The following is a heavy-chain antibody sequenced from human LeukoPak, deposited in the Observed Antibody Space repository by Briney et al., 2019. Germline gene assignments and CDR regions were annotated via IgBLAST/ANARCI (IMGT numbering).Heavy chain of an antibody. J-gene: IGHJ4*02. D-gene: IGHD2-2*01. V-gene: IGHV3-15*01. CDR3: TTEPLGYCSRSTCYDYFDC. CDR1: GFTFSNAW. CDR2: INDGGTT. Sequence: GGSPRLSCAASGFTFSNAWMSWVRQAPGEGLEWVGRINDGGTTDYAAPAKDRFTISRDDSKNTLYLQMNSLKTEDTAVYYCTTEPLGYCSRSTCYDYFDCWGQGTQVTVSS.